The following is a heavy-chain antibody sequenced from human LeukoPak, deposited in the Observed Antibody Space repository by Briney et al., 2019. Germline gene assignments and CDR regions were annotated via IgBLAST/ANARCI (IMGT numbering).Heavy chain of an antibody. V-gene: IGHV4-34*01. D-gene: IGHD2-8*01. Sequence: SETLSLTCAVYGGSFSGYYWSWIRQPPGKGLEWIGEINHSGSTNYNPSLKSRVTISVDTPKNQFSLKLSSVTAADTAVYYCARGSIVLMALHPWGQGTLVTVSS. J-gene: IGHJ5*02. CDR1: GGSFSGYY. CDR2: INHSGST. CDR3: ARGSIVLMALHP.